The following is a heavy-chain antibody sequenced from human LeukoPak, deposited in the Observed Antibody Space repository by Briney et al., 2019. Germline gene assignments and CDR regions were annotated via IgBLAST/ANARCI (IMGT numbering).Heavy chain of an antibody. CDR3: ARVGIVATIYHYYYYGMDV. V-gene: IGHV3-11*01. D-gene: IGHD5-12*01. Sequence: GGSLRLSCAASGFTFSDYYMSWIRQAPGKGLEWVSYIRSGGSTIYYADSVKGRFTISRDNAKNSLYLQMNSLRAEDTAVYYCARVGIVATIYHYYYYGMDVWGQGTTVTVSS. CDR1: GFTFSDYY. CDR2: IRSGGSTI. J-gene: IGHJ6*02.